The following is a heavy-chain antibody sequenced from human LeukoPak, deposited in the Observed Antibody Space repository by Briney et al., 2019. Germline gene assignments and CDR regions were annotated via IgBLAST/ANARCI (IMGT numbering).Heavy chain of an antibody. D-gene: IGHD4-17*01. Sequence: PSETLSLTCTVSGGSISSYYWSWIRQPAGKGLEWIGRICSSGSTKYNPSLKSRVTISVDKSKNQFSLKLSPVTAADTAVYYCASSTTVPYYFDYWGQGTLVTVSS. V-gene: IGHV4-4*07. J-gene: IGHJ4*02. CDR3: ASSTTVPYYFDY. CDR1: GGSISSYY. CDR2: ICSSGST.